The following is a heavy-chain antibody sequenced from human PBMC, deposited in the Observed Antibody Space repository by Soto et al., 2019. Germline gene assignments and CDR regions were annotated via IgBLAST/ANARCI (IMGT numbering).Heavy chain of an antibody. Sequence: PSETLSLTCTVSGGSISSGDYYWSWIRQPPGKGLEWIGYIYSSGSTYYNPSLKSRVTISVDTSKNQFSLKLSSVTAADTAVYYCARASGWGSYYYYGMAVWGQGTRVTFSS. J-gene: IGHJ6*02. CDR1: GGSISSGDYY. CDR3: ARASGWGSYYYYGMAV. V-gene: IGHV4-30-4*01. CDR2: IYSSGST. D-gene: IGHD3-16*01.